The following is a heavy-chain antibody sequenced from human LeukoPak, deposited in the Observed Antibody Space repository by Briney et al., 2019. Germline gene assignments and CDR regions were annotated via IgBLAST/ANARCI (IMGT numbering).Heavy chain of an antibody. Sequence: TGGSLRLSCAASGFTVSSNYMSWVRQAPGKGLEWVSVIYSGGSTYYADSVKGRFTISRDNSKSTLYLQMNSLRAEDTAVYYCARRGYCSGGSCYSAPFDYWGQGTLVTVSS. J-gene: IGHJ4*02. V-gene: IGHV3-53*01. CDR1: GFTVSSNY. D-gene: IGHD2-15*01. CDR2: IYSGGST. CDR3: ARRGYCSGGSCYSAPFDY.